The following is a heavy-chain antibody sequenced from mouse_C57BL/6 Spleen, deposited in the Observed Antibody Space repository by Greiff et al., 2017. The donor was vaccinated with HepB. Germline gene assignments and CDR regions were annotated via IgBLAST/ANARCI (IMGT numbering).Heavy chain of an antibody. CDR3: ARSVLRWYAMDY. D-gene: IGHD1-1*01. CDR2: IDPNSGGT. CDR1: GYTFTSYG. J-gene: IGHJ4*01. Sequence: QVQLQQSGAELARPGASVKLSCKASGYTFTSYGISWVKQRPGRGLEWIGRIDPNSGGTKYNEKFKSKATLTVDKPSSTAYMQLSSLTSEDSAVYYCARSVLRWYAMDYWGQGTSVTVSS. V-gene: IGHV1-72*01.